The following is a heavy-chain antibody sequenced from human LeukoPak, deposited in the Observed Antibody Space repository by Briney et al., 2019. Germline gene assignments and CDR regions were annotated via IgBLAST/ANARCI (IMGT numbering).Heavy chain of an antibody. CDR1: GFMFKTYA. Sequence: PGGALRLSCVASGFMFKTYAMSWVRQTPGKGREGVSGIVGNGYDTYYADSVKGRFTISRDNSNNTVYLQMNSLRVEDTAIYCAKDLLQGDGRWDIDSWGQGTLVTVSS. CDR3: AKDLLQGDGRWDIDS. V-gene: IGHV3-23*01. D-gene: IGHD5-24*01. J-gene: IGHJ4*02. CDR2: IVGNGYDT.